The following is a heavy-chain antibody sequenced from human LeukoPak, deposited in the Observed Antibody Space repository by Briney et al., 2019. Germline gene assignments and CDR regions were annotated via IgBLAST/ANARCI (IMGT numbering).Heavy chain of an antibody. J-gene: IGHJ4*02. V-gene: IGHV1-46*01. Sequence: APGRVSCKASGYTLPSYYIHSGAQSPGQGLRGRGIINPSGGSTSYAQKFQGRVTMTRDMSTSTVYMELSSLRSEDTAVYYCARDRLERWELPSGYWGQGTLVTVSS. CDR3: ARDRLERWELPSGY. CDR2: INPSGGST. CDR1: GYTLPSYY. D-gene: IGHD1-26*01.